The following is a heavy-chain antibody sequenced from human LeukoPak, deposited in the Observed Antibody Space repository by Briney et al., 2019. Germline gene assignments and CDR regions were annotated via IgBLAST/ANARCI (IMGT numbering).Heavy chain of an antibody. CDR3: AKGYGDYFDY. CDR1: GFTVSSNS. J-gene: IGHJ4*02. CDR2: IYSGGNT. V-gene: IGHV3-53*01. D-gene: IGHD4-17*01. Sequence: GGSLRLSCTVSGFTVSSNSMSWVRQAPGKGLEWVSFIYSGGNTHYADSVKGRFTISRDNSKNTLYLQMNSLRAEDTAVYYCAKGYGDYFDYRGQGPLVPVSS.